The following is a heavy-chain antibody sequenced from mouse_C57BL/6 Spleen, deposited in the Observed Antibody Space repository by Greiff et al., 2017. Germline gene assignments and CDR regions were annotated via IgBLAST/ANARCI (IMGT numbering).Heavy chain of an antibody. CDR3: TPIDDGNYVAY. CDR1: GFNFTDYY. D-gene: IGHD2-1*01. J-gene: IGHJ3*01. CDR2: IDPENGDT. Sequence: VQLQQSGAELVRPGASVKLSCTASGFNFTDYYMHWVKQRPEQGLEWIGRIDPENGDTEYDPKFQGKATMTADTTSNTAYLQLSSLTSEDTAVYYCTPIDDGNYVAYWGQGTLVTVSA. V-gene: IGHV14-1*01.